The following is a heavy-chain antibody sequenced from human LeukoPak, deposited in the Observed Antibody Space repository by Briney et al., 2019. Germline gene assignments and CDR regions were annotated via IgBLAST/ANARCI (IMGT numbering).Heavy chain of an antibody. D-gene: IGHD4-17*01. CDR2: IHSGGST. V-gene: IGHV3-66*01. CDR1: GFTVSSNY. J-gene: IGHJ4*02. Sequence: PGGSLRLSCAVSGFTVSSNYMSWVRQAPGKGLEWVSVIHSGGSTYHADSVKGRFTISRDNSKNTVYLQMNSLRAEDTAVYYCVGATGFGYRGQGTLVTVSS. CDR3: VGATGFGY.